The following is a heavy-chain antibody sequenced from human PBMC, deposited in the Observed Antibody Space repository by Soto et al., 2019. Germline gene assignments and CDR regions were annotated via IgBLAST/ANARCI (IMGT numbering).Heavy chain of an antibody. V-gene: IGHV4-34*01. J-gene: IGHJ4*01. D-gene: IGHD2-21*02. Sequence: PSEPLSLTCAVYGGSFSGYYWSWIRQPPGKGLEWIGEINHSGSTNYNPSLKSRVTISVDTSKNQFSLKLSSVTAADTAVYYCARGAPPLRFDYWGHGTLVTVSS. CDR1: GGSFSGYY. CDR2: INHSGST. CDR3: ARGAPPLRFDY.